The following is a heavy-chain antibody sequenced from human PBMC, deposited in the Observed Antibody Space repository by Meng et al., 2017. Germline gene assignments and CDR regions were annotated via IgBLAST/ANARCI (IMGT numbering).Heavy chain of an antibody. J-gene: IGHJ4*02. CDR2: INPNSGGT. D-gene: IGHD2-15*01. CDR3: ARDYREYCSGGSCYYFDY. V-gene: IGHV1-2*05. CDR1: GSTLTGYY. Sequence: QPGGVGAEVKQPGASGKVSGKASGSTLTGYYMQWVRQAPGQGREWVGRINPNSGGTNYAQKFQGRVTMTRDTSISTAYMELSRLRSDDTGVYYCARDYREYCSGGSCYYFDYRGQGTLVTVSS.